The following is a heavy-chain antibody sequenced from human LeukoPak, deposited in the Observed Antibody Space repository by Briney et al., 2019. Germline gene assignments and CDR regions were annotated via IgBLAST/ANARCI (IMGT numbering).Heavy chain of an antibody. V-gene: IGHV4-59*01. D-gene: IGHD3-10*01. CDR1: GASISSYY. CDR2: IYYSGSA. Sequence: SETLSLICTVSGASISSYYWSWIRQPPGKGLEWIGDIYYSGSANYNPSLEGRVTISVDTSKNQFSVKLSSVTAADTAVYYCARSQNYYGSGDYWSQGTLVTVSS. CDR3: ARSQNYYGSGDY. J-gene: IGHJ4*02.